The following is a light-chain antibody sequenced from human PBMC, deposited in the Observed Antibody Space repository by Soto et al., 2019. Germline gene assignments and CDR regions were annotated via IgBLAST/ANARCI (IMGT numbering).Light chain of an antibody. J-gene: IGKJ1*01. CDR2: AAS. CDR3: QQSYSRPQT. V-gene: IGKV1-39*01. CDR1: QSISTY. Sequence: DIQMTQSPSSLSASVRDRVTITCRASQSISTYINWYQQKPGKAPKLLIYAASTLESGVPSRFSGSGSGTDLTLTISSLRPEDFATCYCQQSYSRPQTCGQGTKVEIK.